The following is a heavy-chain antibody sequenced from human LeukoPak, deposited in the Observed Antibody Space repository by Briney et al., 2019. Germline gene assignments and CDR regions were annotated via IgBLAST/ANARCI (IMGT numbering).Heavy chain of an antibody. CDR2: IKSKTDGGTT. D-gene: IGHD3-22*01. J-gene: IGHJ4*02. CDR3: TTDPIYYYDRY. CDR1: GFTFRNAW. Sequence: GGSLRLSCAASGFTFRNAWMSWVRQAPGKGLEWVGRIKSKTDGGTTDYAAPVKGRFTISRDDSKNTLYLQMNSLKTEDTAVYYCTTDPIYYYDRYWGQGTLVTVSS. V-gene: IGHV3-15*01.